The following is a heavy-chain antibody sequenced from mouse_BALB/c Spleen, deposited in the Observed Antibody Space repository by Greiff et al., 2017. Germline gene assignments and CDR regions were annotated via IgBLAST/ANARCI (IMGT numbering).Heavy chain of an antibody. J-gene: IGHJ4*01. V-gene: IGHV1-80*01. D-gene: IGHD2-14*01. CDR3: ARQPGYDDRNYYAMDY. Sequence: QVQLQQSGAELVRPGSSVKISCKASGYAFSSYWMNWVKQRPGQGLEWIGQIYPGDGDTNYNGKFKGKATLTADKSSSTAYMQLSSLTSEDSAVYFCARQPGYDDRNYYAMDYWGQGTSVTVSS. CDR1: GYAFSSYW. CDR2: IYPGDGDT.